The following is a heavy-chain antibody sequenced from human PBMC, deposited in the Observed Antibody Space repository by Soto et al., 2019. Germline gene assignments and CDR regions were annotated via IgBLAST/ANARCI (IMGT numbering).Heavy chain of an antibody. CDR2: MRANSGDT. J-gene: IGHJ5*02. D-gene: IGHD5-18*01. V-gene: IGHV1-8*01. CDR3: XXYIYGQGFKA. CDR1: GDIFTNFD. Sequence: QVQLVQPGAEVRKPGASVKVSCKASGDIFTNFDFNWVRQATGQGLEWIGWMRANSGDTGHDQKFQGRVSMTRDTSMSTAYMELSXXXXXXXXXXXXXXYIYGQGFKAWGQGTLVFVSS.